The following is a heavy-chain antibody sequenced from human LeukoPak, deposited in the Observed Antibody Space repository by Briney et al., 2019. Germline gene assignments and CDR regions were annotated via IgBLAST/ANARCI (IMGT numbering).Heavy chain of an antibody. CDR2: INPNSGGT. J-gene: IGHJ4*02. D-gene: IGHD6-13*01. Sequence: ASVKVSCKASGYTFTGYYMHWVRQAPGQGLEWMGWINPNSGGTNYAQKFQGRVTMTRDTSISTAYMELSRLRSDDTAVYYCARDFFSTGRSSPTAWGQGTLVTVSS. V-gene: IGHV1-2*02. CDR3: ARDFFSTGRSSPTA. CDR1: GYTFTGYY.